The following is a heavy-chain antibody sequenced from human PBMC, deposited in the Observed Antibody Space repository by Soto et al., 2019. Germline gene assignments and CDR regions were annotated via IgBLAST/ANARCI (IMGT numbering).Heavy chain of an antibody. CDR2: ISSSSSYI. CDR1: GFTFSSYS. V-gene: IGHV3-21*01. CDR3: ARSTVLRFLDAFDI. J-gene: IGHJ3*02. D-gene: IGHD3-3*01. Sequence: EVQLVESGGGLVKPGGSLRLSCAASGFTFSSYSMNWVRQAPGKGLEWVSSISSSSSYIYYADSVKGRFTISRDNAKNSLYLQMNSLRAEDTAVYYCARSTVLRFLDAFDIWGQGTMVTVPS.